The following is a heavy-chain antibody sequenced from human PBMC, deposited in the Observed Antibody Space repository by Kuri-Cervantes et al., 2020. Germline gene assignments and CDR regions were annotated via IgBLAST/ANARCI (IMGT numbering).Heavy chain of an antibody. D-gene: IGHD3-16*02. J-gene: IGHJ4*02. V-gene: IGHV4-59*10. CDR1: GGSFSGYY. CDR3: ARGRRDYVWGSYRYFDY. CDR2: IYTSGST. Sequence: SETLSLTCAVYGGSFSGYYWSWIRQPAGKGLEWIGRIYTSGSTNYNPSLKSRVTISVDKSKNQFSLKLSSVTAADTAVYYCARGRRDYVWGSYRYFDYWGQGTLVTVSS.